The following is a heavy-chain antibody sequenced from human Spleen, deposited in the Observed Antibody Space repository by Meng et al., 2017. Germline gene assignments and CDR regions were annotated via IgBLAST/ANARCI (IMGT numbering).Heavy chain of an antibody. Sequence: GESLKISCAASGFTFSSYWMHWVRQAPGKGLMWVSRINREGSSTNYEDTVKGRFTISRDNAKNTLYLQMNSLSAEDTAVYYYARATTVTTCADYWGQGTLVTVSS. J-gene: IGHJ4*02. D-gene: IGHD4-17*01. V-gene: IGHV3-74*01. CDR3: ARATTVTTCADY. CDR1: GFTFSSYW. CDR2: INREGSST.